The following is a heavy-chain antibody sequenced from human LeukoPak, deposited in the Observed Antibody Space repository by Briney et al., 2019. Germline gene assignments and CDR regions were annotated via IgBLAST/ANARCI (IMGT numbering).Heavy chain of an antibody. D-gene: IGHD6-13*01. CDR2: ISDGGDNT. J-gene: IGHJ4*02. Sequence: GGSLRLSCAASGFTFSSYVMNWVRQSPGKGLEWVSGISDGGDNTDYADSVKGRFIISRDNSKNTLYLQMNSLRAEDTAVYYCARDPLGQPTYYFDYWGQGTLVTVSS. CDR1: GFTFSSYV. CDR3: ARDPLGQPTYYFDY. V-gene: IGHV3-23*01.